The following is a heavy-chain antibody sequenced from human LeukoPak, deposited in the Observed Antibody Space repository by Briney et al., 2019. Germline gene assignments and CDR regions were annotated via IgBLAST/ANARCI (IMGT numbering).Heavy chain of an antibody. V-gene: IGHV3-23*01. Sequence: GGCLRLSCAASVFTFSSYSMSWVRHAPGKGLEWVFAISGSGGTTYYADSVKGRFTISRDNSKNTLYLQMNSLRAEDTAVYYCAKDPRYGGDSNFDYWGQGTLVTVSS. CDR3: AKDPRYGGDSNFDY. CDR2: ISGSGGTT. D-gene: IGHD4-23*01. J-gene: IGHJ4*02. CDR1: VFTFSSYS.